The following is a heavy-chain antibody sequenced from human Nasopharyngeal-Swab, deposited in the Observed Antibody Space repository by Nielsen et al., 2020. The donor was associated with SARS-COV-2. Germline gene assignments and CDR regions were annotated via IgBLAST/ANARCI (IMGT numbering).Heavy chain of an antibody. Sequence: WIRQPPGKGLEWVSSISSNGAYTAYADLVEGRFTISRDNAKNSLYLQMNSLRAEDTAAYYCASEEPTPMVLMHFDYWGQGTLVTVSS. V-gene: IGHV3-11*06. J-gene: IGHJ4*02. CDR2: ISSNGAYT. CDR3: ASEEPTPMVLMHFDY. D-gene: IGHD5-18*01.